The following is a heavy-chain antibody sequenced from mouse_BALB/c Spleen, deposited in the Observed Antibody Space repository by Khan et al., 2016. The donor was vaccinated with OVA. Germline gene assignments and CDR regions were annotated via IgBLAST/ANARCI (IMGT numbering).Heavy chain of an antibody. V-gene: IGHV1-31*01. CDR3: ASHGSTSWFAY. CDR2: IDPFNGGS. D-gene: IGHD1-1*01. J-gene: IGHJ3*01. Sequence: VRLQQSGPELMKPGASVKISCKASGYSFTSYYIHWVKQSHGKTLEWIGYIDPFNGGSTYNQKFNVKATLTVDKSSNTAYMHLSSLTSEDSAVYYCASHGSTSWFAYWGQGTLVTVSA. CDR1: GYSFTSYY.